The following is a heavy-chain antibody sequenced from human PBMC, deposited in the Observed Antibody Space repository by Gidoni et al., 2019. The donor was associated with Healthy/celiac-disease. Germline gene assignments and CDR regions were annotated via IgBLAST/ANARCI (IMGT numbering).Heavy chain of an antibody. CDR2: IYPSGST. Sequence: QVQLQESGPGLVKPSGTLSLTCAVSGGSISSSNWWSWVRQPPGKGLEWIGEIYPSGSTNYNPSLKSRVTISVDKSKNQFSLKLSSVTAADTAVYYCARGTLGMGGGYYYYYGMDVWGQGTTVTVSS. CDR3: ARGTLGMGGGYYYYYGMDV. CDR1: GGSISSSNW. J-gene: IGHJ6*02. D-gene: IGHD7-27*01. V-gene: IGHV4-4*02.